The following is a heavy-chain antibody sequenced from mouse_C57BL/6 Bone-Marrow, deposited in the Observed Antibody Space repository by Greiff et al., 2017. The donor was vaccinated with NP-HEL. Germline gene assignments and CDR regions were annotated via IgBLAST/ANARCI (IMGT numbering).Heavy chain of an antibody. J-gene: IGHJ1*03. CDR1: GYTFTSYW. CDR2: IDPSDSYT. D-gene: IGHD1-1*01. CDR3: ARGTTVVATNWYFDV. V-gene: IGHV1-50*01. Sequence: VQLQQPGAELVKPGASVKLSCKASGYTFTSYWMQWVKQRPGQGLEWIGEIDPSDSYTNYNQKFKGKATLTVDTSSSTAYMQLSSLTSEDSAVYYCARGTTVVATNWYFDVWGTGTTVTVSS.